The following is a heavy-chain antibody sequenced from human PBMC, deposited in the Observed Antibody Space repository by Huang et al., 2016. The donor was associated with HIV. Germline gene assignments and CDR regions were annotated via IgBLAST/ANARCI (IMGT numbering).Heavy chain of an antibody. CDR2: ISPMSIFI. Sequence: EVQLVESGGGLVKPGGSLRLSCAASGFSLVSYNMYWVGQTPGKGRQGVSSISPMSIFIDYADSVKGRFSISRDNAKNSLYLQMNNLRGEDTAVYYCARDRGQQLSPFDSWGQGTLVTVSS. J-gene: IGHJ4*02. D-gene: IGHD6-13*01. CDR1: GFSLVSYN. V-gene: IGHV3-21*01. CDR3: ARDRGQQLSPFDS.